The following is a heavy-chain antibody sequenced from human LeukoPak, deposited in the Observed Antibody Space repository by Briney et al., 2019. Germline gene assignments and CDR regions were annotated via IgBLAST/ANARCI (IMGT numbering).Heavy chain of an antibody. Sequence: GGSLRLSCAASGFTFSSYAMHWVRQAPGKGLEWVAVISYDGSNKYYADSVKGRFTISRDNSKNTLYLQMNSLRAEDTAVYYCARGWTWIQLWDGYFDYWGQGTLVTVSS. CDR1: GFTFSSYA. CDR2: ISYDGSNK. J-gene: IGHJ4*02. V-gene: IGHV3-30-3*01. D-gene: IGHD5-18*01. CDR3: ARGWTWIQLWDGYFDY.